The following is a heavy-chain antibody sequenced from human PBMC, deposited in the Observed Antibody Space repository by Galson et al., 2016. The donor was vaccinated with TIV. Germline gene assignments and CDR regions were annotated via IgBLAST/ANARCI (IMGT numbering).Heavy chain of an antibody. CDR3: ARDVPCGGSCYFFDN. D-gene: IGHD2-21*02. CDR1: GGTLNNYA. CDR2: VLPISGST. J-gene: IGHJ4*02. V-gene: IGHV1-69*05. Sequence: SVKVSCKASGGTLNNYAINWVRQAPGHGLEWMGGVLPISGSTNFAQNFQGRVTITTDKFTNTAYMELNGLRSDDTAVYYCARDVPCGGSCYFFDNWGQGTPVTVSA.